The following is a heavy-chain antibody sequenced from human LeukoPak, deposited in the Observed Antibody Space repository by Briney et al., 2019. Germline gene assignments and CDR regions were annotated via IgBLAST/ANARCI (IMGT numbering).Heavy chain of an antibody. CDR1: GYTSTGYY. Sequence: ASVKVSCKASGYTSTGYYMHWVRRAPGQGLEWMGWINPNSGGTNYAQKFQGRVTMTRDTSISTAYMELSRLRSDDTAVYYCARDRWGSGYDPSYFDYWGQGTLVTVSS. CDR2: INPNSGGT. D-gene: IGHD5-12*01. V-gene: IGHV1-2*02. CDR3: ARDRWGSGYDPSYFDY. J-gene: IGHJ4*02.